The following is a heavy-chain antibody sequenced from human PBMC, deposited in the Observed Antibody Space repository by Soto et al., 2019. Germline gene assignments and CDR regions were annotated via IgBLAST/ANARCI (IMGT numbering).Heavy chain of an antibody. J-gene: IGHJ1*01. D-gene: IGHD3-22*01. Sequence: GGSLRLSCAASGFTFSSYGMHWVRQAPGKGLEWVAVIWYDGSDKFYPDSVEGRFTISRDNSKNTVFLQMNSLRVEDTAVYYCARDGERGYDSSGYNFHHWGQGTLVTAPQ. V-gene: IGHV3-33*01. CDR1: GFTFSSYG. CDR2: IWYDGSDK. CDR3: ARDGERGYDSSGYNFHH.